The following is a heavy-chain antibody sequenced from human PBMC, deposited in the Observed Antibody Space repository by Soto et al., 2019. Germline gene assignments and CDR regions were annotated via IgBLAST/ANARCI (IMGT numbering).Heavy chain of an antibody. CDR1: GFSLSTSGVG. CDR2: IYWDDDK. D-gene: IGHD3-9*01. CDR3: AHARITGNFDWLLADELGYYFDY. Sequence: QITLKESGPTLVKPTQTLTLTCTFSGFSLSTSGVGVGWIRQPPGKALEWLALIYWDDDKRYSPSLKSRLTITKDTSKNQVVLTMTNMDPVDTATYYCAHARITGNFDWLLADELGYYFDYWGQGTLVTVSS. J-gene: IGHJ4*02. V-gene: IGHV2-5*02.